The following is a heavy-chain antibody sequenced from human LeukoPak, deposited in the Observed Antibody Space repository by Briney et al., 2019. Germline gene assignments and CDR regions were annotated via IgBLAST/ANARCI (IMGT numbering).Heavy chain of an antibody. D-gene: IGHD3-10*01. CDR3: ARGRRGAGSYYAFILFDP. CDR1: GWSFSGYY. CDR2: INHSGST. J-gene: IGHJ5*02. Sequence: SETLSLTCAVYGWSFSGYYWSWIRQPPGKGLEWIGEINHSGSTNYNPSPKSRGTISVVTYKNQSPLLLGTVPAADPAAYYCARGRRGAGSYYAFILFDPWGEGTLVTV. V-gene: IGHV4-34*01.